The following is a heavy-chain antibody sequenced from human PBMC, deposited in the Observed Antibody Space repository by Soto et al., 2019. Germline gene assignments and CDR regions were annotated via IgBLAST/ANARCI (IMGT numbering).Heavy chain of an antibody. J-gene: IGHJ4*02. V-gene: IGHV3-64*01. CDR1: GFTFSSYD. D-gene: IGHD6-19*01. CDR3: ARGARGLSRGWYVNFDY. Sequence: EVQLVESGGGLVQPGGSLRLSCAASGFTFSSYDMCWVRQAPGKGLEYVSAISSNGGSTYYANSVKGRFTISRDNSKDTLYLQRGGLRAEDMAVYYCARGARGLSRGWYVNFDYGGQGTLVTVSS. CDR2: ISSNGGST.